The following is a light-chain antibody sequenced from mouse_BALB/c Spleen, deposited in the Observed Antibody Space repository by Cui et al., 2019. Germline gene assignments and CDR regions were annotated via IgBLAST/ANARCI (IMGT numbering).Light chain of an antibody. CDR1: SSVSY. Sequence: QIVLTQSPAIMLASPGEKVTMTCSASSSVSYMYWYQQKPGSSPRLLIYDTSNLASGVPVRFSGSGSGTSYSLTISRMEAEDAATYYCQQWSSYPRTFGGGTKLDIK. CDR3: QQWSSYPRT. J-gene: IGKJ1*01. CDR2: DTS. V-gene: IGKV4-55*01.